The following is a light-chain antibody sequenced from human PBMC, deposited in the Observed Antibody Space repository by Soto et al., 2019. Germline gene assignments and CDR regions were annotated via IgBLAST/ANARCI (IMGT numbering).Light chain of an antibody. CDR1: QSVISW. CDR3: HQYNNNCPLT. J-gene: IGKJ4*02. V-gene: IGKV1-5*01. CDR2: YGP. Sequence: ITQSPAILSGSLGDRVTSTGRASQSVISWVAWYQQKPLKAPKLLIYYGPPLQSAVPPMLIGSSSCAKVTPTISSRQHYEYSAYYYHQYNNNCPLTFGGGTKVDI.